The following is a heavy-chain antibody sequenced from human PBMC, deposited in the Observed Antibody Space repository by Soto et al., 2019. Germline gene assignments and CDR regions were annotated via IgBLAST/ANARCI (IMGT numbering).Heavy chain of an antibody. CDR1: GYSFTTHG. CDR2: ISAYNGDT. Sequence: SLQVSCKASGYSFTTHGISWVRRAPGHGLEWMGWISAYNGDTHYVQRFQGRLTMTTDTSTSTAYMELRSLTSDDTAVYYCARDPPVSGILRGTPRMDVWGQGTTVTVS. J-gene: IGHJ6*02. CDR3: ARDPPVSGILRGTPRMDV. V-gene: IGHV1-18*04. D-gene: IGHD4-17*01.